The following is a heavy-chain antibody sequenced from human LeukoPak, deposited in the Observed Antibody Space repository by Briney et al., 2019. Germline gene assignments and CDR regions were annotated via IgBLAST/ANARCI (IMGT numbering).Heavy chain of an antibody. Sequence: PGGSLRLSCAASGFTFNSYSMHWVHQAPGKGLKWVAVISSHGSNKDYADSVKGRFTISRDNSENTLYLQMNSLTTEDTGVYYCAREQGQQWRRFDSWGQGSPVTVSS. D-gene: IGHD6-19*01. CDR3: AREQGQQWRRFDS. CDR1: GFTFNSYS. J-gene: IGHJ4*02. CDR2: ISSHGSNK. V-gene: IGHV3-30*04.